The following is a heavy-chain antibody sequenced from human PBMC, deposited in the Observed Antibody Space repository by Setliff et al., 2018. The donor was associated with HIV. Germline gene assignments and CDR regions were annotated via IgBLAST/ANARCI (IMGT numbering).Heavy chain of an antibody. V-gene: IGHV1-46*01. CDR3: VRGGGTFRSVSPFAY. J-gene: IGHJ4*02. CDR1: GYTFTSAY. D-gene: IGHD2-15*01. CDR2: INPIPATT. Sequence: VASVKVSCKASGYTFTSAYIHWVRQAPGQGLEWMGIINPIPATTTYAEKFQGRVTMTRDTSTSTVYMEMSSLTSDDTAVYYCVRGGGTFRSVSPFAYWGQGTLVTVSS.